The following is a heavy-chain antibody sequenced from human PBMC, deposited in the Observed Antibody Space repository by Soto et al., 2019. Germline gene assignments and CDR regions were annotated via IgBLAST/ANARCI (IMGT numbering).Heavy chain of an antibody. V-gene: IGHV3-21*01. CDR1: GFTFSSYS. CDR3: ARGYYDFWSGYSPLGY. D-gene: IGHD3-3*01. J-gene: IGHJ4*02. Sequence: GGSLRLSCAASGFTFSSYSMNWVRQAPGKGLEWVSSISSSSSYIYYADSVKGRFTISRDNAKNSLYLQMNSLGAEDTAVYYCARGYYDFWSGYSPLGYWGQGTLVTVSS. CDR2: ISSSSSYI.